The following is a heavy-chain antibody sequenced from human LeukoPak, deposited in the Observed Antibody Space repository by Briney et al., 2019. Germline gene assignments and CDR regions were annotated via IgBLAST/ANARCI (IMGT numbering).Heavy chain of an antibody. D-gene: IGHD6-19*01. CDR3: ARVHSSGWYYFDY. J-gene: IGHJ4*02. CDR2: IYSGGST. V-gene: IGHV3-53*04. CDR1: GFTFSSYA. Sequence: TGGSLRLSCAASGFTFSSYAMSWVRQAPGKGLEWVSVIYSGGSTYYADSVKGRFTISRHNSKNTLYLQMNSLRAEDTAVYYCARVHSSGWYYFDYWGQGTLVTVSS.